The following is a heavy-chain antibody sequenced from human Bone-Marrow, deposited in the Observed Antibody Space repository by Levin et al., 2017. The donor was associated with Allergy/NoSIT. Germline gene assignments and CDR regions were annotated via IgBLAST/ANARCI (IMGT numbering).Heavy chain of an antibody. Sequence: SVKVSCKASGFKLTSSAVQWVRQARGQRLEWIGWIVAGSGNTNYAQSFHERVTISRDMTTNTIYMELSSLRSDDTAVYYCAAEDYYYYSSEYYGMYLWGQGTTVIVSS. CDR3: AAEDYYYYSSEYYGMYL. CDR1: GFKLTSSA. V-gene: IGHV1-58*01. D-gene: IGHD3-22*01. CDR2: IVAGSGNT. J-gene: IGHJ6*02.